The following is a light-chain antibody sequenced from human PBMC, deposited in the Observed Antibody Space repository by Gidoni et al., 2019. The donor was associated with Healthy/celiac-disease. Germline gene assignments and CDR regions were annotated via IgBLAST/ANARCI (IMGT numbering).Light chain of an antibody. J-gene: IGKJ1*01. CDR3: QQYNNWPPWT. CDR1: QSVSSS. V-gene: IGKV3-15*01. CDR2: GAS. Sequence: EIVMTQSPATLSVSPGERDTLSCRASQSVSSSLAWSQQKPGQAPRLLIYGASTRATGLPARFSGSGSGTEFTLTISSLQSEDFAVYYCQQYNNWPPWTFGQGTKVEIK.